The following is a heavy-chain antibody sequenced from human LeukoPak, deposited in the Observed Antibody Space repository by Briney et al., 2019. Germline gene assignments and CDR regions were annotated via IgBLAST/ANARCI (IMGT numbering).Heavy chain of an antibody. CDR2: IIPIFGTA. CDR1: GGTFSSYA. V-gene: IGHV1-69*13. CDR3: ASRTPDYGGNSSVDY. D-gene: IGHD4-23*01. J-gene: IGHJ4*02. Sequence: SVKVSCKASGGTFSSYAISWVRQAPGRGLEWMGGIIPIFGTANYAQKFQGRVTITADESTSTAYMELSSLRSEDTAVYYCASRTPDYGGNSSVDYWGQGTLVTVSS.